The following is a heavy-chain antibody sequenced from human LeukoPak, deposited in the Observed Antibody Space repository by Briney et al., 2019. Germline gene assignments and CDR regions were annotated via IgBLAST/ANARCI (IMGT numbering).Heavy chain of an antibody. J-gene: IGHJ5*02. V-gene: IGHV4-34*01. D-gene: IGHD2-2*02. CDR1: GGSFSGYY. CDR3: ARVGCSSTSCYRMSSGEFDP. Sequence: SETLSLTCAVYGGSFSGYYWSWIRQPPGKGLEWIGEINRSGSTNYNPSLKSRVTISVDTSKNQFSLKLSSVTAADTAVYYCARVGCSSTSCYRMSSGEFDPWGQGTLVTVSS. CDR2: INRSGST.